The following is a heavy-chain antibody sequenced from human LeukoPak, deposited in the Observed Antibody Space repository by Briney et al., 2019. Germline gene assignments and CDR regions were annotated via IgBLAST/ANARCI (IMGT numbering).Heavy chain of an antibody. D-gene: IGHD4-23*01. J-gene: IGHJ4*02. Sequence: GGSLRLSCAASGFTFSSNAMNWVRQAPGKGLEWVAVISSDGNNQYYADSVKGRFTISRDSSKNTLYLQMNSLRAEDTAVYYCVKGGGNVRRYFEYWGQGTLVTVSS. CDR3: VKGGGNVRRYFEY. CDR2: ISSDGNNQ. V-gene: IGHV3-30-3*01. CDR1: GFTFSSNA.